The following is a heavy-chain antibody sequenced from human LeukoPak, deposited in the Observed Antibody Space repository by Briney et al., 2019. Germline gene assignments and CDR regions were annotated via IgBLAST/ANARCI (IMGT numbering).Heavy chain of an antibody. J-gene: IGHJ4*02. D-gene: IGHD3-10*01. CDR2: IYHTGST. Sequence: SETLSLTCGVSGYSISRGYYWAWIRQPPGKGLEWIGTIYHTGSTYYTPSLGSRVTISVDTSKNEFSLNLNAVTAADTAVYYCARAGWIITSGIDYWGQGALVTVSS. V-gene: IGHV4-38-2*01. CDR3: ARAGWIITSGIDY. CDR1: GYSISRGYY.